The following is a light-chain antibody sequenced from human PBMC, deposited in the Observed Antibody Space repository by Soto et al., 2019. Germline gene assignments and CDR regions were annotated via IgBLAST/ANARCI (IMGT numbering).Light chain of an antibody. CDR1: QDISNY. Sequence: DIQMTQSPSSLSASVGDRVTITCQASQDISNYLKWYQQKPGKAPKLLMSDASILETGVPSRFSGSGSGTDFTFTISGLQPEDIATYYCQQYDTLPPTFGPGTKVDLK. CDR2: DAS. V-gene: IGKV1-33*01. CDR3: QQYDTLPPT. J-gene: IGKJ3*01.